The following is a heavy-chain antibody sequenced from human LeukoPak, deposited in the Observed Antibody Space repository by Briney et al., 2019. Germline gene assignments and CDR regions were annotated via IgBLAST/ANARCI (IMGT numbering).Heavy chain of an antibody. CDR1: GYTFTSYA. J-gene: IGHJ4*02. D-gene: IGHD3-22*01. Sequence: GASVKVSCKASGYTFTSYAMHWVRQAPGQRLEWMGWINAGNGNTKYSQKFQGRVTITRDTSASTAYMELSSLRSEDTAVYYCARDSSGYPYPAFYYWGQGTLVTVSS. V-gene: IGHV1-3*01. CDR3: ARDSSGYPYPAFYY. CDR2: INAGNGNT.